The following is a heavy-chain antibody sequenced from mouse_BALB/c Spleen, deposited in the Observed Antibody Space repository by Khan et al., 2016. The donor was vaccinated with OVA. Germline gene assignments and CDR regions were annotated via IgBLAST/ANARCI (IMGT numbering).Heavy chain of an antibody. CDR1: GFSLTTYG. CDR3: ARSSYRYDFTY. Sequence: QVQLKQSGPGLVQPSQSLSITCTVSGFSLTTYGIHWVRQSPGKGLEWLGVIWSGGSTESNEPFKSRLRTSKDNSKSQEFFKMISLQADDTAIYYCARSSYRYDFTYWGQGTLVTVAA. D-gene: IGHD2-12*01. J-gene: IGHJ3*01. CDR2: IWSGGST. V-gene: IGHV2-2*01.